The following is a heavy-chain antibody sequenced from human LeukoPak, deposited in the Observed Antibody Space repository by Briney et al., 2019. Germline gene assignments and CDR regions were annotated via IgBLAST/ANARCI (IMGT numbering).Heavy chain of an antibody. CDR3: ARQRGTTVTTSWFDP. CDR1: GYRFTNYW. J-gene: IGHJ5*02. V-gene: IGHV5-51*01. D-gene: IGHD4-11*01. CDR2: IYPGDSKT. Sequence: GESLKISFKASGYRFTNYWIGWVRQKPGEGLEWMGIIYPGDSKTTYNPSFEGQVTISADKSVNTAYLSLQASDTAIYYCARQRGTTVTTSWFDPWGQGTLVTVSS.